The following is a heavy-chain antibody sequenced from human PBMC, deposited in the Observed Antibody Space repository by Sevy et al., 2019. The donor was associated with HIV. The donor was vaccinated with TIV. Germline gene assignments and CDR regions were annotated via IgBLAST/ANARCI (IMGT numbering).Heavy chain of an antibody. V-gene: IGHV3-53*01. CDR2: IYSGGST. J-gene: IGHJ4*02. CDR1: GFTVSSNY. CDR3: ASDIAAAGNVY. Sequence: GGSLRLSCAASGFTVSSNYMSWVRQAPGKGLEWVSVIYSGGSTYYADSVKGRFTISRDNSKNTLYLQMNGLRAEDTAVYYCASDIAAAGNVYWGQGTLVTVSS. D-gene: IGHD6-13*01.